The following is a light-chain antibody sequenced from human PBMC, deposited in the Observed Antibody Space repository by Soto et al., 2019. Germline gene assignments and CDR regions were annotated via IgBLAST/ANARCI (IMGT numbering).Light chain of an antibody. CDR3: CSYAGSDTYV. CDR2: DVS. V-gene: IGLV2-11*01. Sequence: QSALTQPRSVSGSPGQSVTISCTGTSSDVGGYNYVSWYQQHPGKAPKLMIFDVSKRPSGVPDRCSGSKSANTASLTISGLQAEDEADYYCCSYAGSDTYVFGTGTKLTVL. J-gene: IGLJ1*01. CDR1: SSDVGGYNY.